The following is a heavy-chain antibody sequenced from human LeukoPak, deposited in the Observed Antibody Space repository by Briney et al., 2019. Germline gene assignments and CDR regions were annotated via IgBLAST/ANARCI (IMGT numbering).Heavy chain of an antibody. CDR1: GGSISSSSYY. CDR3: ARGVVAAAGRTFDF. V-gene: IGHV4-39*07. Sequence: SETLSLTCTVSGGSISSSSYYWGWIRQPPGKGLEWIGSIYYSGSTYYNPSLKSRVTISLDTSKNQFSLKLSSVAAADTAVYYCARGVVAAAGRTFDFWGQGTLVTVSS. CDR2: IYYSGST. J-gene: IGHJ4*02. D-gene: IGHD6-13*01.